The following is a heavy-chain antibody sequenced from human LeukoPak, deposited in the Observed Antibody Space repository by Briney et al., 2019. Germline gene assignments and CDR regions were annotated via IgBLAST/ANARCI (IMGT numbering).Heavy chain of an antibody. D-gene: IGHD1-26*01. J-gene: IGHJ4*02. Sequence: PSETLSLTCAVYGGSFSGYYWSWLRQPPGKGLEWIGEINHSGSTNYNPSLKSRVTISVDTSKNQFSLKLSSVTAADTAVYYCARECCGSIVGARFDYWGQGTLVTVSS. CDR2: INHSGST. CDR1: GGSFSGYY. V-gene: IGHV4-34*01. CDR3: ARECCGSIVGARFDY.